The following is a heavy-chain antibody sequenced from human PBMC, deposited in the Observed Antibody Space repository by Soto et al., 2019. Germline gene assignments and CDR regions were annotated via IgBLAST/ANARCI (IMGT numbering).Heavy chain of an antibody. CDR1: GGTFSSYT. J-gene: IGHJ4*02. D-gene: IGHD6-19*01. CDR2: IIPILGIA. CDR3: ARDDAYSSGWYGYYFDY. V-gene: IGHV1-69*04. Sequence: ASVKVSCKASGGTFSSYTISWVRQAPGQGLEWMGRIIPILGIANYAQKFQGRVTITADKSTSTAYMELSSLRSEDTAVYYCARDDAYSSGWYGYYFDYWGQGTLVTVSS.